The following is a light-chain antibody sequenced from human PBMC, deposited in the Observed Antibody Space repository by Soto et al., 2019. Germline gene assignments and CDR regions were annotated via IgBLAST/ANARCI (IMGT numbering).Light chain of an antibody. CDR1: QTISTW. Sequence: DIQMTQSPSTLSGSVGDRVTITCRASQTISTWLAWYQQKPGKAPKVLIYDAATLQSGVPARFSGSGSGTEFTLTISSLQPDDFATYYCQQYDSYSSKTFGQGTKVDIK. V-gene: IGKV1-5*01. CDR2: DAA. CDR3: QQYDSYSSKT. J-gene: IGKJ1*01.